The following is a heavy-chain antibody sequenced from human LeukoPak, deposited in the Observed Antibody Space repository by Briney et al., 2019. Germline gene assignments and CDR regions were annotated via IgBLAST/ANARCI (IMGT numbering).Heavy chain of an antibody. V-gene: IGHV3-48*03. Sequence: GGSLRLSCAASGFTFSSYEMNWVRQAPGKGLEWVSYISSSGSTIYYADSVKGRFTISRDNAKNSLYLQMNSLRSDDTAVYYCARGWSYYDYVWGSYRKAFDIWGQGTMVTVSS. J-gene: IGHJ3*02. CDR2: ISSSGSTI. CDR3: ARGWSYYDYVWGSYRKAFDI. D-gene: IGHD3-16*01. CDR1: GFTFSSYE.